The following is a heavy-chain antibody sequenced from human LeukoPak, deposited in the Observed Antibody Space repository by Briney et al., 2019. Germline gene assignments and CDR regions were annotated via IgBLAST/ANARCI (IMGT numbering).Heavy chain of an antibody. CDR1: GFTFSSYG. V-gene: IGHV3-33*01. J-gene: IGHJ4*02. Sequence: PGGSLRLSCAASGFTFSSYGMHWVRQAPGKGLEWVAVIWYDGSNKYYADSVKGRFTISRDNSKKTLYLQMNSLRAEDTAVYYCARGAAPRTYYYGSGSYPPFDYWGQGTLVTVSS. CDR2: IWYDGSNK. CDR3: ARGAAPRTYYYGSGSYPPFDY. D-gene: IGHD3-10*01.